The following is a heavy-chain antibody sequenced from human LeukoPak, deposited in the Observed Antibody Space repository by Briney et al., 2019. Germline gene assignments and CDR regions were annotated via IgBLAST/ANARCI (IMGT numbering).Heavy chain of an antibody. CDR2: MNPNSGNT. CDR3: ARGRKYSYGKAPFDY. D-gene: IGHD5-18*01. Sequence: ASVRVSCKASGYTFTSYDINWVRQATGQGLEWMGWMNPNSGNTGYAQKFQGRATMTRNTSISTAYMELSSLRSEDTAVYYCARGRKYSYGKAPFDYWGQGTLVTVSS. CDR1: GYTFTSYD. J-gene: IGHJ4*02. V-gene: IGHV1-8*01.